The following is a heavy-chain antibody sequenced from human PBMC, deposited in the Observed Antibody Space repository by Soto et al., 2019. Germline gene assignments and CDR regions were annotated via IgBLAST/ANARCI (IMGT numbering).Heavy chain of an antibody. D-gene: IGHD3-10*01. CDR2: INAGNGNT. CDR3: ARDNRDDYYGSGSYYP. Sequence: QVQLVQSGAEVKKPGASVKVSCKASGYTFTSYAMHWVRQAPGQRLEWMGWINAGNGNTKYSQKFQGRVTITRVTSASTAYMELSSLRSEDTAVYYCARDNRDDYYGSGSYYPWGQGTLVTVSS. V-gene: IGHV1-3*01. CDR1: GYTFTSYA. J-gene: IGHJ5*02.